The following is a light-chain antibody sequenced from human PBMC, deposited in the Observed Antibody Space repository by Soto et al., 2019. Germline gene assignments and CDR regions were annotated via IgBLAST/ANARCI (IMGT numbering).Light chain of an antibody. Sequence: DIVMTQSPLSLPVIPREPASISCKSSQSLLHSNGYSYLDWYLQKPGQSPQVLMYLGSNRASGVPDRFSGSGSGTDFTLKISRVEAEDVGIYYCMQTLQTPYTFGQGTKVEIK. CDR2: LGS. CDR3: MQTLQTPYT. J-gene: IGKJ2*01. CDR1: QSLLHSNGYSY. V-gene: IGKV2-28*01.